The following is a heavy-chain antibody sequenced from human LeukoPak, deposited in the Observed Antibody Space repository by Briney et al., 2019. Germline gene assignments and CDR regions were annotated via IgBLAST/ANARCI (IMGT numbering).Heavy chain of an antibody. CDR3: AKAAIPLSSGSFSYYYYYYMDV. D-gene: IGHD3-22*01. CDR1: GFTFDDYA. Sequence: PGGSLRLSCAASGFTFDDYAMHWVRQPPGKGLEWVSLISGDSGYTYYADSVKGRFTISRDNSKNSLYLQMNSLRTEDTALYYCAKAAIPLSSGSFSYYYYYYMDVWGIGTTVTVPS. V-gene: IGHV3-43*02. J-gene: IGHJ6*03. CDR2: ISGDSGYT.